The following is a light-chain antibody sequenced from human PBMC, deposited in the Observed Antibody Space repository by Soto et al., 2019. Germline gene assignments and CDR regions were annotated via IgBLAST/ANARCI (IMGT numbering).Light chain of an antibody. J-gene: IGLJ1*01. V-gene: IGLV1-44*01. CDR1: SFNIGTSS. CDR2: TTN. CDR3: AAWDDSLNGHV. Sequence: QSVLKHAQPASGTHGQRGPIPCSGSSFNIGTSSVHWFQQLPGTAPKLLISTTNQRPSGVPERFSGSKSGTSASLAISGLQSEDEADYYCAAWDDSLNGHVFGTGTKVTVL.